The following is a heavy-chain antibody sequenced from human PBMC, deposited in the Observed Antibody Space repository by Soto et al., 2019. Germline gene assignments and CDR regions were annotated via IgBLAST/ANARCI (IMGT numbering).Heavy chain of an antibody. Sequence: PGGSLRLSCAASGFSFINYEMNWVRQAPGKGLEWVAYIGSSGGTIYYADSVKGRFTISRDNAKKSMYLQMNSLRAEDTAVYYCTRGPRSTSTGTGAFWGQGTLVTVSS. J-gene: IGHJ4*02. V-gene: IGHV3-48*03. CDR1: GFSFINYE. CDR3: TRGPRSTSTGTGAF. D-gene: IGHD1-1*01. CDR2: IGSSGGTI.